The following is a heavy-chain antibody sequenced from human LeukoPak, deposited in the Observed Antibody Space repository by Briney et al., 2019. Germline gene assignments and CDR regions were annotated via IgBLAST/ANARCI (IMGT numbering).Heavy chain of an antibody. Sequence: PSETLSLTCTVSGGSISSYYWSWIRQPPGKGLEWIGYIYYSGSTNYNPSLKSRVTISVDTSKNQFSLKLSSVTAADTAVYYCARERRDGYNRSVDYWGQGTLVTVSS. CDR2: IYYSGST. CDR3: ARERRDGYNRSVDY. V-gene: IGHV4-59*01. CDR1: GGSISSYY. D-gene: IGHD5-24*01. J-gene: IGHJ4*02.